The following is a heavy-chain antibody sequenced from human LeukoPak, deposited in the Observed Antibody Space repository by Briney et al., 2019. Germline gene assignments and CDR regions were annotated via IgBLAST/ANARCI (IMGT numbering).Heavy chain of an antibody. CDR1: GYTFTGYY. J-gene: IGHJ6*03. D-gene: IGHD3-9*01. V-gene: IGHV1-2*02. CDR2: INPNSGGT. CDR3: ASNGPYYDILTGYYSYYYYMDV. Sequence: GASVKVSCKASGYTFTGYYMHWVRQAPGQGLEWMGWINPNSGGTNYAQKFQGRVTMTRDTSISTACMELSRLRSDDTAVYYCASNGPYYDILTGYYSYYYYMDVWGKGTTVTVSS.